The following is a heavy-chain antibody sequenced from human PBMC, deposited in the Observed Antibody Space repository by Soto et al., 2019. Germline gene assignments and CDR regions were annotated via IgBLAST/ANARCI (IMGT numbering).Heavy chain of an antibody. V-gene: IGHV3-15*07. CDR1: GFTFSDAW. CDR3: TTEGIFQVLRFLEWFQYSDY. J-gene: IGHJ4*02. CDR2: IKSKTDGGTT. D-gene: IGHD3-3*01. Sequence: GGSLRLSCASSGFTFSDAWMNWVRQAPGKGLEWGGRIKSKTDGGTTDYAAPVKGRFTISRDDSKNTLYLQMNSLKTEDTAVYYCTTEGIFQVLRFLEWFQYSDYWGQGTLVTVSS.